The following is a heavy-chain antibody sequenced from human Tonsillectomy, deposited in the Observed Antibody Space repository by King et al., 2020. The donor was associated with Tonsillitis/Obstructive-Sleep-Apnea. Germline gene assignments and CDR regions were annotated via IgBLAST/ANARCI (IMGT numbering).Heavy chain of an antibody. Sequence: QLQESGPGLVKPSETLSLTCTVSGGSISSSSYYWGWIRQPPGKGLEWIGSIYYSGSTYYNPSLKSRVTISVDTSKNQFSLKLSSLTAADTAVYYCARRDAVVVITFDYWGQGTLVTVSS. D-gene: IGHD3-22*01. CDR2: IYYSGST. V-gene: IGHV4-39*01. CDR1: GGSISSSSYY. J-gene: IGHJ4*02. CDR3: ARRDAVVVITFDY.